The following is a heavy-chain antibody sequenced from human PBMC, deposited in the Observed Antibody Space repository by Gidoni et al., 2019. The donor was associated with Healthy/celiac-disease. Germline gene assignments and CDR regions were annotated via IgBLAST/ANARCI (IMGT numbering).Heavy chain of an antibody. J-gene: IGHJ4*02. Sequence: QLQLQQSGPGLVKPSQTLSLTCAISGDSVPSNSAAWNWIRQSPSRGLEWLGRTYYKSKWYNDYAVSVKRRITINPDTSKNQFSLQLNSVTPEDTAVYYCARGGGAVAPYYFDYWGQGTLVTVSS. CDR3: ARGGGAVAPYYFDY. D-gene: IGHD6-19*01. CDR2: TYYKSKWYN. V-gene: IGHV6-1*01. CDR1: GDSVPSNSAA.